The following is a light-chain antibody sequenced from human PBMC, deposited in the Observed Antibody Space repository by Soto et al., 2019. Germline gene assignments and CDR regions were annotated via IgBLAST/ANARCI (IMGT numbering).Light chain of an antibody. Sequence: EIVMTQSPATLSVSPGERATLSCRASQSVNSNLAWYRQKPGQAPRLLISDASTRAAGVPARFSGSGSGTAFTLTISSLHSEDSGIYYCQQYNFWPPLSFGGGTKVEIK. CDR3: QQYNFWPPLS. CDR2: DAS. CDR1: QSVNSN. V-gene: IGKV3-15*01. J-gene: IGKJ4*01.